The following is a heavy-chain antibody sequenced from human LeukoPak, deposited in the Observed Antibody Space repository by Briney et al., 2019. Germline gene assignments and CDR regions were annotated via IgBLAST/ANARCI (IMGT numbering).Heavy chain of an antibody. J-gene: IGHJ4*02. CDR3: VKEEPIFGVVHY. D-gene: IGHD3-3*01. V-gene: IGHV3-23*01. CDR2: ISGNGENK. CDR1: GFTFSSYA. Sequence: GGSLRLSCAASGFTFSSYAMSWVRQAPGKGLEWVSSISGNGENKYYADSVKGRFTISRDNSKNTLYVQMNSLRVEDTAVYYCVKEEPIFGVVHYWGQGTLVTVSS.